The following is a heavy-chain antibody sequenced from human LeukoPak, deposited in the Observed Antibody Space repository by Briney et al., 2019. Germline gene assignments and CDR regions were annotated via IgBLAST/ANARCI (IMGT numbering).Heavy chain of an antibody. CDR3: XXXXXXXXXXXXGRNYNHHYYMDV. Sequence: KPSETLSLICTVSTYSISSGYYWGWIRQPPGKGLEWIGNVHHFGNTNYNPSLKSRVTISVDMSKNQFSLKLTSVTAADTAMYYXXXXXXXXXXXXXGRNYNHHYYMDVWGTGTTVTVSS. CDR2: VHHFGNT. CDR1: TYSISSGYY. J-gene: IGHJ6*03. V-gene: IGHV4-38-2*02. D-gene: IGHD1-14*01.